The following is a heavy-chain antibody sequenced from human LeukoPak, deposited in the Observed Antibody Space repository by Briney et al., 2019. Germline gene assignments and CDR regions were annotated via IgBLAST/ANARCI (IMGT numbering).Heavy chain of an antibody. D-gene: IGHD3-3*01. CDR1: SGSFSGYY. V-gene: IGHV4-34*01. CDR3: ARGRDVLRFLEWYRVYFDY. J-gene: IGHJ4*02. Sequence: PSETLSPTCAVYSGSFSGYYWSWIRQPPGKGLEWIGEINDRGSTRSSYNPSLKSRVTISVDTSKNQFSLKLSSVTAADTAVYYCARGRDVLRFLEWYRVYFDYWGQGTQVTVSS. CDR2: INDRGSTRS.